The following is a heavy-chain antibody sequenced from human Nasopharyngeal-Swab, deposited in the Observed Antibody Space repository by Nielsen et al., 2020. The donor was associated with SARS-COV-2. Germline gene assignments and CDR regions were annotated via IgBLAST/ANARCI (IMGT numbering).Heavy chain of an antibody. Sequence: WIRQPPGKGLEWIGYIYYSGSTNYNPSLKSRVTISVDTSKNQFSLKLSSVTAADTAVYYCARQFLYCYGMDVWGQGTTVTVSS. J-gene: IGHJ6*02. CDR2: IYYSGST. CDR3: ARQFLYCYGMDV. V-gene: IGHV4-61*07. D-gene: IGHD2-21*01.